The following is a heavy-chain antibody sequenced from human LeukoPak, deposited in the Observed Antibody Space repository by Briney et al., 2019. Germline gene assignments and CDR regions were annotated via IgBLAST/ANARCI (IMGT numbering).Heavy chain of an antibody. Sequence: SETLSLTCAVYGGSFSGYYWSWIRQPPGKGLEWIGEINHSGSTNYNPSRKSRVTIAVDTSKNQFSLKPSSVTAADTAVYYCARTTYDFWSGYSPEDNWFDPWGQGTLVTVSS. D-gene: IGHD3-3*01. CDR3: ARTTYDFWSGYSPEDNWFDP. V-gene: IGHV4-34*01. CDR2: INHSGST. J-gene: IGHJ5*02. CDR1: GGSFSGYY.